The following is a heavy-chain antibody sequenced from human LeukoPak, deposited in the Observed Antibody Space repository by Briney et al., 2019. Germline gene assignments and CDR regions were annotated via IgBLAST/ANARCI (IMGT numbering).Heavy chain of an antibody. V-gene: IGHV4-30-4*08. D-gene: IGHD3-22*01. CDR2: IYYSGST. CDR3: ASSTTYYYASSGSDLDY. CDR1: GGSISSGDYY. Sequence: PSETLSLTCTVSGGSISSGDYYWSWIRQPPGKGLEWIGYIYYSGSTYSNPSFKSRVTISVDTSKIQFSLKLSSVTAADTAVYYCASSTTYYYASSGSDLDYWGQGTLVTVSS. J-gene: IGHJ4*02.